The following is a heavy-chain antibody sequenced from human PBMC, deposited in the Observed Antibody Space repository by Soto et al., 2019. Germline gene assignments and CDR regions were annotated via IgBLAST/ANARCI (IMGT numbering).Heavy chain of an antibody. D-gene: IGHD4-17*01. V-gene: IGHV4-59*08. CDR3: ARPYYYGDYGAFYI. Sequence: QVQLQESGPGLVKPSETLSLTCTVSGGSISSYYWSWIRQPPGKGLEWIGYIYYSGSTNYNPSLKGRVPISVDTAKNQFSLKLSSVTAADTAVYYLARPYYYGDYGAFYILGQGTMV. CDR1: GGSISSYY. J-gene: IGHJ3*02. CDR2: IYYSGST.